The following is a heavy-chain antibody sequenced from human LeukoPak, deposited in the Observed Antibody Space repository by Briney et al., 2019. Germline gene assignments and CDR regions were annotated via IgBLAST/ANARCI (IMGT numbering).Heavy chain of an antibody. D-gene: IGHD3-22*01. CDR1: GFTFSTYA. CDR2: ISGSGDST. J-gene: IGHJ5*02. Sequence: GGSLRLSCAASGFTFSTYAVNWVRQAPGKGLEWVSTISGSGDSTYYADSVKGRFTISRDNSKNTLYLQMNSLRAEDTAVYYCAKDSTPTYYDSSGYYDPWGQGTLVTVSS. V-gene: IGHV3-23*01. CDR3: AKDSTPTYYDSSGYYDP.